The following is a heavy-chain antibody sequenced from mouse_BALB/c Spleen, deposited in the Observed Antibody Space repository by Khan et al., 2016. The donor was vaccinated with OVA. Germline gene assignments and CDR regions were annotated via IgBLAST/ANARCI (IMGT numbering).Heavy chain of an antibody. D-gene: IGHD2-3*01. CDR2: INYSGST. V-gene: IGHV3-2*02. J-gene: IGHJ4*01. Sequence: VQLKESGPGLVNPSQSLSLTCTVTGYSITSDYAWNWIRQFPGNKLEWMGYINYSGSTNYNPALKSRISITRYTSTNQFFLQLNSVTTEDTATYYCARDGSRYNYAMDYWGQGTSVNGSS. CDR3: ARDGSRYNYAMDY. CDR1: GYSITSDYA.